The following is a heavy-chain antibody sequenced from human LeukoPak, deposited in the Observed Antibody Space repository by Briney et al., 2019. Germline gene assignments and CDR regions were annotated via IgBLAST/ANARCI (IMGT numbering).Heavy chain of an antibody. V-gene: IGHV1-69*06. CDR2: IIPIFGTA. CDR1: GGTFSSYA. J-gene: IGHJ4*02. D-gene: IGHD2-2*01. CDR3: ARHPRNVYCSSTSCYAGYYFDY. Sequence: SVKVPCKASGGTFSSYAISWVRQAPGQGLEWMGGIIPIFGTANYAQKFQGRVTITADKSTSTAYMELSSLRSEDTAVYYCARHPRNVYCSSTSCYAGYYFDYWGQGTLVTVSS.